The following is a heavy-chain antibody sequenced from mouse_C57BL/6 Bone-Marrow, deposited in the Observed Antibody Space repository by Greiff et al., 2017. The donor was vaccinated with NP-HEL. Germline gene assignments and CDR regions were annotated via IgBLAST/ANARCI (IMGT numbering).Heavy chain of an antibody. CDR2: IWTGGGT. Sequence: VQLVESGPGLVAPSQSLSITCTVSGFSFTSYAISWVRQPPGKGLEWLGVIWTGGGTNYNSALKSRLSISKDNSKSQVFLKMNSLQTDDTARYYCARITTVVAPYYYAMDYWGQGTSVTVSS. V-gene: IGHV2-9-1*01. D-gene: IGHD1-1*01. CDR1: GFSFTSYA. CDR3: ARITTVVAPYYYAMDY. J-gene: IGHJ4*01.